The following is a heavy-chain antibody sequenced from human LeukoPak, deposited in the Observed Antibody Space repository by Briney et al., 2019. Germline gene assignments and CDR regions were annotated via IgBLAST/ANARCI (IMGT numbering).Heavy chain of an antibody. D-gene: IGHD1-26*01. Sequence: ASVKVPCKASGYTFTSYGISWVRQAPRQGLEGMGWISAYNGNTNHTHKLQVRVTMNTDTYPSTAYIELRSLRSDDTAVYYCASDGHEGGDAFDIWGQGTMVTVSS. CDR3: ASDGHEGGDAFDI. CDR1: GYTFTSYG. J-gene: IGHJ3*02. CDR2: ISAYNGNT. V-gene: IGHV1-18*01.